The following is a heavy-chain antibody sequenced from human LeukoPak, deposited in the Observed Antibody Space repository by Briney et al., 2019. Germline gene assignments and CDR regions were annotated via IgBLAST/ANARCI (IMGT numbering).Heavy chain of an antibody. V-gene: IGHV3-30*03. J-gene: IGHJ4*02. CDR1: GFTFSSYG. CDR2: ISYDGSNK. Sequence: GGSLRLSCAASGFTFSSYGMHWVRQAPGKGLEWVAVISYDGSNKYYADSVKGRFTISRDNSKNTLYLQMNSLRAEDTAVYYCARDRDYWGQGTLVTVSS. CDR3: ARDRDY.